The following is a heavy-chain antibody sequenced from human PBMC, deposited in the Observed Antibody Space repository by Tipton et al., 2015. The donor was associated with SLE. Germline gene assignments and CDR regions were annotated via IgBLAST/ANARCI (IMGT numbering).Heavy chain of an antibody. CDR2: IYYSGTT. J-gene: IGHJ4*02. Sequence: TLSLTCTVSGGSISSSSFYWGWIRQPPGKGLEWIGSIYYSGTTYYSPSLKGRVTISVDTSKNQFSLKLSSVTAADTAVYFCARDLQGDCFDYWGQGILVTVSS. V-gene: IGHV4-39*07. CDR3: ARDLQGDCFDY. D-gene: IGHD3-10*01. CDR1: GGSISSSSFY.